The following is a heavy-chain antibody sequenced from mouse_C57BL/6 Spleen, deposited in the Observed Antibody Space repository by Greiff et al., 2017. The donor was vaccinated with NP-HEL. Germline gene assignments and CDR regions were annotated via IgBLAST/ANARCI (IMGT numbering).Heavy chain of an antibody. CDR3: AREAAQAFAY. Sequence: QVTLKVSGPELVKPGASVKISCKASGYAFSSSWMNWVKQRPGKGLEWIGRIYPGDGDTNYNGKFKGKATLTADKSSSTAYMQLSSLTSEDSAVYFCAREAAQAFAYWGQGTLVTVSA. D-gene: IGHD3-2*02. CDR2: IYPGDGDT. CDR1: GYAFSSSW. V-gene: IGHV1-82*01. J-gene: IGHJ3*01.